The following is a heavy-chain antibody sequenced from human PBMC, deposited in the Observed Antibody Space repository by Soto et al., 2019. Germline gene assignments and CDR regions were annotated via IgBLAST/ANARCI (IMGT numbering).Heavy chain of an antibody. CDR3: ARATSSEVRGAKLYYYYYMDV. Sequence: PGGSLRLSCAASGFTFSDYYMSWIRQAPGKGLEWVSYISSSGSTIYYADSVKGRFTISRDNAKNSLYLQMNSLRAEDTAVYYCARATSSEVRGAKLYYYYYMDVWGKGTTVTVSS. J-gene: IGHJ6*03. D-gene: IGHD3-10*01. CDR2: ISSSGSTI. V-gene: IGHV3-11*01. CDR1: GFTFSDYY.